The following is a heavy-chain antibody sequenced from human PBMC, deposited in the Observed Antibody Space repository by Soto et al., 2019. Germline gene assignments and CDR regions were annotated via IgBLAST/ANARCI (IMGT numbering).Heavy chain of an antibody. D-gene: IGHD7-27*01. V-gene: IGHV3-23*01. CDR3: AKEQTWSLTQAFEI. CDR2: ISGSGGSP. Sequence: EVQLLESGGGLVQPGGSLRLSCAASGFTFSTYAMNWVRQAPGRGLEWVSTISGSGGSPYSADSVKGRFTISRDNSKNPLYLQMNSLRAEDTAVYYCAKEQTWSLTQAFEIWGQGTMVTVSS. J-gene: IGHJ3*02. CDR1: GFTFSTYA.